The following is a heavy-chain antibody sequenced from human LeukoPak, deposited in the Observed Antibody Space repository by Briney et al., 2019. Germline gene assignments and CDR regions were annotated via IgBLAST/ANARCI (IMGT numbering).Heavy chain of an antibody. CDR2: INHSGST. V-gene: IGHV4-34*01. Sequence: PSETLSLTCAVYGGSFSGYYWSWIRQPPGKGLEWIGEINHSGSTNYNPSLKSRVTISVDTSKSQFSLKLSSVTAADTAVYYCARVAVPAAIYARYYYYYMDVWGKGTTVTVSS. CDR1: GGSFSGYY. J-gene: IGHJ6*03. D-gene: IGHD2-2*01. CDR3: ARVAVPAAIYARYYYYYMDV.